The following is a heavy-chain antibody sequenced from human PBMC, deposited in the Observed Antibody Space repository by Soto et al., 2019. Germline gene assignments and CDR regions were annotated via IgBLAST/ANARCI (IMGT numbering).Heavy chain of an antibody. CDR3: AQAIPRAFDI. V-gene: IGHV3-23*01. CDR2: IGTRGVAT. Sequence: EVQLLESGGGLVQPGGSLRLSCVASGFTFSGYAMSWVRQAPGKGLEWVSAIGTRGVATYYADSVKGHFTISRDNSKKTLYLQMNSRRAEDTAVYYCAQAIPRAFDIWGQGTMVIVSS. J-gene: IGHJ3*02. CDR1: GFTFSGYA.